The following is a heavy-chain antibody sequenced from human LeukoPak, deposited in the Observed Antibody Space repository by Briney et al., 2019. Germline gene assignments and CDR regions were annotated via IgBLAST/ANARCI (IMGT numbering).Heavy chain of an antibody. V-gene: IGHV1-2*02. CDR2: INPNSGGT. J-gene: IGHJ4*02. CDR1: GYTLTGYY. Sequence: ASVKVSCKASGYTLTGYYMHWVRQAPGQGLEWMGWINPNSGGTNYAQKFQGRVTMTRDTSISTAYMELSRLRSDDTAVYYCARDLYYYDSSGYYYFDYWGQGTLVTVSS. D-gene: IGHD3-22*01. CDR3: ARDLYYYDSSGYYYFDY.